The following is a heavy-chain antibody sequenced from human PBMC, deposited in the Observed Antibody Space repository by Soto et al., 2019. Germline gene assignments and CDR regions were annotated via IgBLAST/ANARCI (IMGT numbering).Heavy chain of an antibody. Sequence: VGSLRLSGVTSGFDFKTYAMTWIRHIPGKGLQWVSTISQTGGTSYYVDSVRGRFTISRDNSDNVLFLQMDALRIEDTAMYYCARSLEDYSTNNFYDPWGQGTLVTVSS. CDR2: ISQTGGTS. J-gene: IGHJ5*02. CDR3: ARSLEDYSTNNFYDP. D-gene: IGHD3-3*01. V-gene: IGHV3-23*01. CDR1: GFDFKTYA.